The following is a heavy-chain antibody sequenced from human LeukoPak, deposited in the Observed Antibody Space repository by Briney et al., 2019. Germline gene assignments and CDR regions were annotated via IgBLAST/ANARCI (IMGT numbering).Heavy chain of an antibody. J-gene: IGHJ6*03. CDR3: AGSLGIVVVPADHYYYYMDV. CDR1: GGSFSGYY. D-gene: IGHD2-2*01. V-gene: IGHV4-34*01. Sequence: SETLSLTCAVYGGSFSGYYWSWIRQPPGKGLEWIGEINHSGSTNYNPSLKSRVTISVDTSKNQFSLKLSSVTAADTAVYYCAGSLGIVVVPADHYYYYMDVWGKGTMVTVSS. CDR2: INHSGST.